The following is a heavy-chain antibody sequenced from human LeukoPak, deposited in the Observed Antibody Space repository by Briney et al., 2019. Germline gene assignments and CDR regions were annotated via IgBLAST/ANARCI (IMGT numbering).Heavy chain of an antibody. D-gene: IGHD3-22*01. CDR3: ARGNYDSGFDY. V-gene: IGHV3-48*01. CDR1: GFTFSSYS. Sequence: WGSLTLSCAASGFTFSSYSMNWVRQAPGKGLEWVSYISSSSSTIYYADSVKGRFTISRDNAKNSLYLQMNSLRAEDTAVYYCARGNYDSGFDYWGQGTLVTVSS. J-gene: IGHJ4*02. CDR2: ISSSSSTI.